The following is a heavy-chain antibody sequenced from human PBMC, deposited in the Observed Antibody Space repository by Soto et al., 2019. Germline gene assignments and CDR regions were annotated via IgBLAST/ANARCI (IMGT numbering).Heavy chain of an antibody. V-gene: IGHV3-9*01. CDR3: AKPPFSLLTGNFDY. Sequence: EVQLVESGGGLVQPGRSLRLSCAASGFTFDDYVMHWVRQAPGKGLEWVSGISWNSGSIGYADSVKGRFTISRDNAKNSLYLQMNSLRAEDTALYYCAKPPFSLLTGNFDYWGQGTLVTVSP. J-gene: IGHJ4*02. CDR2: ISWNSGSI. CDR1: GFTFDDYV. D-gene: IGHD3-9*01.